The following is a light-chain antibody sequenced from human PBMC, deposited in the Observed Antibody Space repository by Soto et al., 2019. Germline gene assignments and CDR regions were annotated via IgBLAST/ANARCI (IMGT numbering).Light chain of an antibody. V-gene: IGKV3-11*01. Sequence: EIVLTQSPATLSLSPGERATLSCSASQSVSSYLAWYQQKPGQAPRLLIYDASNRATGIPARFSGSGSGTDFTLTISSLEPEDFAVYYWQQRSNWPLYTVGQGTKLEIK. CDR3: QQRSNWPLYT. J-gene: IGKJ2*01. CDR1: QSVSSY. CDR2: DAS.